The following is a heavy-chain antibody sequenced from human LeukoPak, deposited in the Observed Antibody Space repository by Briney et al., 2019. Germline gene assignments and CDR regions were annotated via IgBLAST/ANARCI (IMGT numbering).Heavy chain of an antibody. J-gene: IGHJ5*02. CDR2: INHSGST. D-gene: IGHD6-6*01. CDR1: GGSFSGYY. CDR3: ARAVGYSSSSGGLDP. V-gene: IGHV4-34*01. Sequence: SETLSLTCAVYGGSFSGYYWSWIRQPPGKGLEWIGEINHSGSTNYNPSLKSRVTISVDTSKNQFSLKLSSVTAAGTAVYYCARAVGYSSSSGGLDPWGQGTLVTVSS.